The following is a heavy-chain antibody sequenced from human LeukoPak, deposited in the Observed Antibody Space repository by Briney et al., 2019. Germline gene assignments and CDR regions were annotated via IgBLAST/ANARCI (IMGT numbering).Heavy chain of an antibody. CDR2: INPSGGST. Sequence: ASVKVSCKASGYTFTSYGISWVRQAPGQGLEWMGIINPSGGSTSYAQKFQGRVTMTRDTSTSTVYMELSSLRSEDTAVYYCARGGDGYSYYYYYMDVWGKGTTVTISS. CDR1: GYTFTSYG. J-gene: IGHJ6*03. CDR3: ARGGDGYSYYYYYMDV. V-gene: IGHV1-46*01. D-gene: IGHD5-24*01.